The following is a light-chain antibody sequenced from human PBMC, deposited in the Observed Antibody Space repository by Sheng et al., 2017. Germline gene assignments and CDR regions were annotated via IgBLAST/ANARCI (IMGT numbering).Light chain of an antibody. CDR1: QGISNH. CDR2: AAS. CDR3: QKYDSSPPA. V-gene: IGKV1-27*01. J-gene: IGKJ1*01. Sequence: DIQMTQSPSSLSASVGDRVTITCRASQGISNHLAWYQQIPGKVPKLLIYAASTLQSGVPSRFSGSGSGTEFTLTITSLQPEDVASYYCQKYDSSPPAFGQGSKVEIK.